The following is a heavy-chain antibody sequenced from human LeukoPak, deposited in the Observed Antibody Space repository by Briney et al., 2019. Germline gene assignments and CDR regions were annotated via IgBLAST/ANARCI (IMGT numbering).Heavy chain of an antibody. V-gene: IGHV4-34*01. CDR1: GGSFSGYY. CDR3: ARAGTRHGSGSYARY. J-gene: IGHJ4*02. Sequence: SETLSLTCAVYGGSFSGYYWSWIRQPPGKGLERIGEINHSGSTNYNPSLKSRVTISVDTPKNQFSLKLSSVTAADTAVYYCARAGTRHGSGSYARYWGQGTLVTVSS. D-gene: IGHD3-10*01. CDR2: INHSGST.